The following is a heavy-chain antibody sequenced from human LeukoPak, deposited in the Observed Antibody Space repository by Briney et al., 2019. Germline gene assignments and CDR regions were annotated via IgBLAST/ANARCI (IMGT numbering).Heavy chain of an antibody. CDR3: ARDGDYVKGLDY. D-gene: IGHD4-17*01. V-gene: IGHV3-33*01. J-gene: IGHJ4*02. CDR2: IWYDGSNK. CDR1: GFTFNYHG. Sequence: TGGSLRLSCAASGFTFNYHGMHWVRQAPGKGLDWVAVIWYDGSNKYYADSVKGRFTISRDNSKNTLYLQMNSLRAEDTAVYYCARDGDYVKGLDYWGQGTLVTVSS.